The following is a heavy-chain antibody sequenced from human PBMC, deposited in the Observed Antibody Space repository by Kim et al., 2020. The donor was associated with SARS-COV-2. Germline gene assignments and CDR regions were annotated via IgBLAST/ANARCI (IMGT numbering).Heavy chain of an antibody. D-gene: IGHD3-22*01. J-gene: IGHJ6*02. CDR1: GFTFTSSA. CDR2: IVVGSGNT. Sequence: SVKVSCKASGFTFTSSAMQWVRQARGQRLEWIGWIVVGSGNTNYAQKFQERVTITRDMSTSTAYMELSSLRSEDTAVYYCAAERTNYYDSTGDYGMDVWGQGTTVTVSS. CDR3: AAERTNYYDSTGDYGMDV. V-gene: IGHV1-58*02.